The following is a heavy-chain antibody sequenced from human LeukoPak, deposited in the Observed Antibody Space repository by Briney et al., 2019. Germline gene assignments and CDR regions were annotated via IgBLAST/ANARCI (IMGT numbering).Heavy chain of an antibody. D-gene: IGHD3-3*01. J-gene: IGHJ5*02. Sequence: SETLSLTCTVSGGSISSHYWSWIRQPPGKGLEWIGYIYYSGSTNYNPSLKSRVTISVDTSKSQFSLKLSSVTAADTAVYYCARGGLYYDFWSGYLNWFDPWAREPWSPSPQ. V-gene: IGHV4-59*11. CDR3: ARGGLYYDFWSGYLNWFDP. CDR1: GGSISSHY. CDR2: IYYSGST.